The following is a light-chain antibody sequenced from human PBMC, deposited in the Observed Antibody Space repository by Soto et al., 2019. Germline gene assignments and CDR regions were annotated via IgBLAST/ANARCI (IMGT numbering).Light chain of an antibody. CDR2: DVI. V-gene: IGLV2-11*01. Sequence: QSALTQPRSVSGSPGQSVTTSCTGTNSDVGAYNYVSWYQQHPGKAPKLIIYDVIKRPSGVPDRFSGSKSGNTASLTISGLQAEDEADYYCCSYAGSYTHVFGTGTKLTVL. CDR3: CSYAGSYTHV. J-gene: IGLJ1*01. CDR1: NSDVGAYNY.